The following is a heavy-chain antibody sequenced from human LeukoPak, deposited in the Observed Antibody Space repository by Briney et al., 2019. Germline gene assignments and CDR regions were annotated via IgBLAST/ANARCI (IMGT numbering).Heavy chain of an antibody. V-gene: IGHV1-69*04. J-gene: IGHJ5*02. CDR1: GYTFTSYG. CDR3: AREVRGAEPPTTVTTSSSWFDP. CDR2: IIPILGIA. D-gene: IGHD4-17*01. Sequence: GASVKVSCKASGYTFTSYGISWVRQAPGQGLEWMGRIIPILGIANYAQKFQGRVTITADKSTSTAYMELSSLRSEDTAVYYCAREVRGAEPPTTVTTSSSWFDPWGQGTLVTVSS.